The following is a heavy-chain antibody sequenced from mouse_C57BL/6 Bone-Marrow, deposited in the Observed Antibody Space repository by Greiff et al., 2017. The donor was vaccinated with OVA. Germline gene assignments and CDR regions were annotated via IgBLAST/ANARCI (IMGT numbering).Heavy chain of an antibody. V-gene: IGHV14-4*01. Sequence: EVKLVESGAELVRPGASVKLSCTASGFHIKDDYMHWVKQRPEQGLEWIGWIDPENGDTEYASKFQGKATITADTSSNTAYLQLSSLTSEDTAVYYCTTLITTVVPAYAMDYWGQGTSVTVSS. D-gene: IGHD1-1*01. J-gene: IGHJ4*01. CDR3: TTLITTVVPAYAMDY. CDR1: GFHIKDDY. CDR2: IDPENGDT.